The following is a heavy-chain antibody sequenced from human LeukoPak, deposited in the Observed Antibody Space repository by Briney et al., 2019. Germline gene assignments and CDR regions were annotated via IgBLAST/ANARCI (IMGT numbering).Heavy chain of an antibody. Sequence: PGGSLRLSCAASGFSLSTYWMSWVRQAPGKGLEWVVNIKQDGSEQYYGDSVKGRFTISRDNANNSLFLQMDSLTAEDTAVYYCAREGRWRYDILTGYFDYWGQGILVTVSS. CDR1: GFSLSTYW. D-gene: IGHD3-9*01. CDR2: IKQDGSEQ. CDR3: AREGRWRYDILTGYFDY. J-gene: IGHJ4*02. V-gene: IGHV3-7*01.